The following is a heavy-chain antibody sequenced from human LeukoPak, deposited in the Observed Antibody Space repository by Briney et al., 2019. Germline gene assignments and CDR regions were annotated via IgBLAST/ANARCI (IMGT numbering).Heavy chain of an antibody. Sequence: SQTLSLTCTVSGGSISSGGYYWSWIRQPPGKGLEWIGYIYHSGSTYYNPSLKSRVTISVDRSKNQFSLKLSSVTAADTAVYYCARANTIFGVVAISHYYYYYMDVWGKGTTVTVSS. J-gene: IGHJ6*03. CDR1: GGSISSGGYY. V-gene: IGHV4-30-2*01. D-gene: IGHD3-3*01. CDR2: IYHSGST. CDR3: ARANTIFGVVAISHYYYYYMDV.